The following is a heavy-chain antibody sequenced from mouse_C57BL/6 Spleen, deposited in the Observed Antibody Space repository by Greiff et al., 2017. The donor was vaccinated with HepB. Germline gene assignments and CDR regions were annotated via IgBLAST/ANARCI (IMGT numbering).Heavy chain of an antibody. CDR3: ARVHITTVVGGDY. CDR1: GYTFTSYG. D-gene: IGHD1-1*01. J-gene: IGHJ2*01. V-gene: IGHV1-81*01. Sequence: QVQLQQSGAELARPGASVKLSCKASGYTFTSYGISWVKQRTGQGLEWIGENYPRSGNTYYNEKFKGKATLTADKSSSTAYMELRSLTSEDSAVYFCARVHITTVVGGDYWGQGTTLTVSS. CDR2: NYPRSGNT.